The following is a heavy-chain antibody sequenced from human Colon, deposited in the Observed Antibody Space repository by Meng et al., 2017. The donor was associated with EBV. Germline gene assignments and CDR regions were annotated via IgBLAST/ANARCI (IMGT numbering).Heavy chain of an antibody. CDR1: GGSLSSRNW. CDR3: ARVGAYCGGDCYHPR. D-gene: IGHD2-21*02. V-gene: IGHV4-4*02. Sequence: QGTRKGSGPGLVKPSGTLSLTCAGSGGSLSSRNWWSWVRQPPGKGLEWIGEIYHSGSTNYNPSLKSRVTISVDESKNQFSLRLSSVTAADTAVYYCARVGAYCGGDCYHPRWGQGTLVTVSS. CDR2: IYHSGST. J-gene: IGHJ4*02.